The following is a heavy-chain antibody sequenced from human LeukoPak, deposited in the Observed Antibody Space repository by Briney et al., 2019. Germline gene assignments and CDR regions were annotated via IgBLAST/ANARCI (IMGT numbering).Heavy chain of an antibody. J-gene: IGHJ4*02. V-gene: IGHV3-23*01. Sequence: GGSLRLSCAVSGFAFGSGAMSWVRQSPARGLEWVASISPGGGTTYYADYVKGRFTISRDNSKTTLYLQMNSLRAEDTALYYCARGRGSNWYYFDFWGQGTLVTVSS. CDR1: GFAFGSGA. CDR2: ISPGGGTT. CDR3: ARGRGSNWYYFDF. D-gene: IGHD6-13*01.